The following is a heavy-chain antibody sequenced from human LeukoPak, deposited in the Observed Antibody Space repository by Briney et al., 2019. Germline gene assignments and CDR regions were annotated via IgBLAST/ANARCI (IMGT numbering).Heavy chain of an antibody. V-gene: IGHV4-38-2*01. CDR2: IYHSGST. Sequence: SETLSLTCAVSGYSISSGYYWGWIRQPPGKGLEWIGSIYHSGSTYYNPSLKSRVTISVDTSKNRFSLKLSSVTAADTAVYYCARRYGIVGATFDYWGQGTLVTVSS. J-gene: IGHJ4*02. D-gene: IGHD1-26*01. CDR1: GYSISSGYY. CDR3: ARRYGIVGATFDY.